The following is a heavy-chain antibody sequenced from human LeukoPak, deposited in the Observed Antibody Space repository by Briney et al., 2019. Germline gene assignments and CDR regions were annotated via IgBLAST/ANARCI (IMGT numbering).Heavy chain of an antibody. CDR1: GGSISSSSYY. CDR3: ARVAPQARNNWFDP. V-gene: IGHV4-39*07. Sequence: PSETLSLTCTVSGGSISSSSYYWGWIRQPPGKGLEWIGSIYYSGSTYYNPSLKSRVTISVDTSKNQFSLKLSSVTAADTAVYYCARVAPQARNNWFDPWGQGTLVTVSS. CDR2: IYYSGST. J-gene: IGHJ5*02.